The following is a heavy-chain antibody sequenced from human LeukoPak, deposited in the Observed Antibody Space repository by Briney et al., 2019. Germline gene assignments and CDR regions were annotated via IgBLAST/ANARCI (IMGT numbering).Heavy chain of an antibody. CDR3: ARERLIAGSTVFDY. J-gene: IGHJ4*02. CDR1: GGSISSYY. CDR2: IYCSGST. D-gene: IGHD2/OR15-2a*01. V-gene: IGHV4-59*01. Sequence: KPSETLSLTCTVSGGSISSYYWNWIRQPPGKGLEWIGCIYCSGSTNNNPSLKSRITFSVDTSNNQFSLRLTSVTAADTAVYYCARERLIAGSTVFDYWGQGTLVTVSS.